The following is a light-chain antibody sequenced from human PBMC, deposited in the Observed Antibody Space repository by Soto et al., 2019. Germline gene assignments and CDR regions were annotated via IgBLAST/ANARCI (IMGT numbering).Light chain of an antibody. CDR2: DAS. J-gene: IGKJ3*01. Sequence: EIVLTQSPATLSLSPGERATLSCRASQSVSSYLAWYQQKPGQAPRLLIYDASNRATGIPARFSGSGSGTDFPLTISSLEPDDFAVYYCQQRSNWLFTFGPGTKVDIK. CDR3: QQRSNWLFT. CDR1: QSVSSY. V-gene: IGKV3-11*01.